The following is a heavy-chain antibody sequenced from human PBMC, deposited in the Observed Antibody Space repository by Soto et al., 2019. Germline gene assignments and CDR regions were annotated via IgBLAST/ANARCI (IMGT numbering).Heavy chain of an antibody. D-gene: IGHD2-2*01. CDR1: GGSISSSSYY. Sequence: SETLSLTCTVSGGSISSSSYYWGWIRQPPGKGLEWIGSIYYSGSTYYNQSLKSRATISVDTSKNQFSLKLSSVTAADTAVYYCARQEYCSSTSCYLGRFDPWGQGTLVTVSS. CDR2: IYYSGST. J-gene: IGHJ5*02. V-gene: IGHV4-39*01. CDR3: ARQEYCSSTSCYLGRFDP.